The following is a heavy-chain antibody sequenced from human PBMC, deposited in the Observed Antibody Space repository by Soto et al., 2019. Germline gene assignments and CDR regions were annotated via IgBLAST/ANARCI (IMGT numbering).Heavy chain of an antibody. J-gene: IGHJ3*02. V-gene: IGHV1-69*13. CDR2: VIPIFGTA. CDR3: AGDRFFYSSSWKGAFDI. D-gene: IGHD6-13*01. CDR1: GGTFSSYA. Sequence: SVKVSCKASGGTFSSYAISWVRQAPGQGLEWMGGVIPIFGTANYAQKFQGRVTITADESTSTAYMELSSLRSEDTAVYYCAGDRFFYSSSWKGAFDIWGQGTMVTV.